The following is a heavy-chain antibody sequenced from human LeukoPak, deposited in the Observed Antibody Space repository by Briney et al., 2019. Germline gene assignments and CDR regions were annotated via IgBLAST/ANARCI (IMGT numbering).Heavy chain of an antibody. J-gene: IGHJ4*02. CDR3: ARAETGGWYY. CDR2: ITPNSGGT. CDR1: GYTFTGYC. D-gene: IGHD6-19*01. Sequence: GASVKVSCKASGYTFTGYCMHWVRQAPGQGLEWMGWITPNSGGTNYAQKFQGRVTMTSDTSISTAHMELSRLRSNDTAVYYCARAETGGWYYWGQGTLVTVSS. V-gene: IGHV1-2*02.